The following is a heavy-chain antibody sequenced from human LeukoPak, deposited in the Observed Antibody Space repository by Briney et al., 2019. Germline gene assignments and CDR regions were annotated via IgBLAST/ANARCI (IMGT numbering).Heavy chain of an antibody. CDR2: INHSGST. J-gene: IGHJ4*02. D-gene: IGHD6-6*01. CDR3: ARGVPSDY. Sequence: SETLSLTCAVYGGSFSGYYRSWIRQPPGKGLEWIGVINHSGSTNYNPSLKSRVTISVDTSKNQFSLKLSSVTAADTAVYYCARGVPSDYWGQGTLVTVSS. V-gene: IGHV4-34*01. CDR1: GGSFSGYY.